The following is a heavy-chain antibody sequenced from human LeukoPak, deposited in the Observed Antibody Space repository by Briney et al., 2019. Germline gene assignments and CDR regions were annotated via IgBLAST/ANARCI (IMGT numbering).Heavy chain of an antibody. V-gene: IGHV3-7*05. CDR2: IKEDGSEK. J-gene: IGHJ4*02. Sequence: PGGSLRLSCAASGXTFSNSWMSWVRQAPGKGLEWVANIKEDGSEKYYVDSVKGRFTISTDSAKNSLFLQMNSLRAEDTAVYYCARHNKIFGVVSYFDYWGQGTLVTVSS. D-gene: IGHD3-3*01. CDR3: ARHNKIFGVVSYFDY. CDR1: GXTFSNSW.